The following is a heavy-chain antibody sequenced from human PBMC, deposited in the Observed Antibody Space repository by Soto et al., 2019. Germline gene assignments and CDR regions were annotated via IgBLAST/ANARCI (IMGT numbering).Heavy chain of an antibody. D-gene: IGHD2-21*02. CDR2: IYYSGST. J-gene: IGHJ6*02. Sequence: SETLSLTCTVSGGSISSYYWSWIRQPPGKGLEWIGYIYYSGSTNYNPSLKSRVTISVDTSKNQFSLKLSSVTAADTAVYYCARSGYGGNSLYYYYGMDVWGQGTTVTVSS. V-gene: IGHV4-59*01. CDR3: ARSGYGGNSLYYYYGMDV. CDR1: GGSISSYY.